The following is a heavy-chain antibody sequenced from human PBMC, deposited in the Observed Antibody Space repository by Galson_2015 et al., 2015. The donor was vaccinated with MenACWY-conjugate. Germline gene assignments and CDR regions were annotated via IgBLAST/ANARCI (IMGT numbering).Heavy chain of an antibody. D-gene: IGHD3-3*01. Sequence: SLRLSCAVSGFTFSTFGMSWVRQAPGKGLEWVAAISSSGSRTYYADSVKGRFIISRDNSDNSLYLQMNSLRAEDTAVYYCAKASFGVTIGEVFD. CDR3: AKASFGVTIGEVFD. CDR1: GFTFSTFG. J-gene: IGHJ3*01. V-gene: IGHV3-23*05. CDR2: ISSSGSRT.